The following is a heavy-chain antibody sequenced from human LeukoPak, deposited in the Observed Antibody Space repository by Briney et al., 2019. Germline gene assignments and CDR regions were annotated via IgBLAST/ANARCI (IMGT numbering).Heavy chain of an antibody. CDR3: ARDGGYGSGEGFDY. D-gene: IGHD3-10*01. J-gene: IGHJ4*02. CDR2: IYTSGST. Sequence: SQTLSLTCTVSGGFISSGIYYWSWIRQPAGKGLEWIGRIYTSGSTTYNPSLESRLSMSVDTSKNQFSLKLSSVTAADTAVYYCARDGGYGSGEGFDYWGQGTLVTVSS. V-gene: IGHV4-61*02. CDR1: GGFISSGIYY.